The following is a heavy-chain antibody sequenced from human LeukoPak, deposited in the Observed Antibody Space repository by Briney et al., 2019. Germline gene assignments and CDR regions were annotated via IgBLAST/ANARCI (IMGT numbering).Heavy chain of an antibody. CDR1: GFTFSSYW. J-gene: IGHJ3*02. CDR2: IKQDGSEK. Sequence: GGSLRLSCAASGFTFSSYWMSWVRQAPGKGLEWVANIKQDGSEKYYVDSVKGRFTISRDNAKNSLYLQMNSLRAEDTAVYYCARDPRLGAAAGPGEAFDIWGQGTMVTVSS. CDR3: ARDPRLGAAAGPGEAFDI. D-gene: IGHD6-13*01. V-gene: IGHV3-7*01.